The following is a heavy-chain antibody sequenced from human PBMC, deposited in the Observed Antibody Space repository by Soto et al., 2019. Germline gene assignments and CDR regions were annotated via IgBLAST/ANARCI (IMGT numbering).Heavy chain of an antibody. V-gene: IGHV1-2*02. J-gene: IGHJ5*02. Sequence: QVRLVQSGAEMKKPGASVKVSCKASGYYFTGYYMHWVRQAPGQGLEWMGWINPNSGVTNYAQRFQGRVSMTRDTSISTAYLEVKRLTSDDTAVYYCATNLFSSTSRGSGFDPWGQGTLVIVS. CDR3: ATNLFSSTSRGSGFDP. CDR1: GYYFTGYY. CDR2: INPNSGVT. D-gene: IGHD6-19*01.